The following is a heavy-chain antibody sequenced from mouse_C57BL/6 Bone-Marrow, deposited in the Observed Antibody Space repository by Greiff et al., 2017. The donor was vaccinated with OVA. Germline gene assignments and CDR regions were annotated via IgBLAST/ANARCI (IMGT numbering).Heavy chain of an antibody. V-gene: IGHV5-12*01. CDR3: GGLDSMDY. Sequence: EVKLLESGAGLVQPGGSLKLSCAASGFTFSDFYMYWIRQTPEKRLEWVAYISNGGGSTYYPDTVKGRVTISRDNAKNTLYLQMSRLKSEDTAMYYCGGLDSMDYWGPGTSVTVSS. J-gene: IGHJ4*01. CDR1: GFTFSDFY. CDR2: ISNGGGST. D-gene: IGHD3-3*01.